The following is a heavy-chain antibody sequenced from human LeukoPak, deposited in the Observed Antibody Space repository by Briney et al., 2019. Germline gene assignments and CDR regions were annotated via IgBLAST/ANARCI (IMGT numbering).Heavy chain of an antibody. CDR3: ARKGSDYGSGSYIPTSYMDV. J-gene: IGHJ6*03. Sequence: GGSLRLSCAASGFTFDDYGMSWVRQAPGKGLEWVSGINWNGGSTGYADSVKGRFTISRDNAKNSLYLQMNSLRAEDTALYYCARKGSDYGSGSYIPTSYMDVWGKGTTVTVSS. CDR1: GFTFDDYG. D-gene: IGHD3-10*01. V-gene: IGHV3-20*04. CDR2: INWNGGST.